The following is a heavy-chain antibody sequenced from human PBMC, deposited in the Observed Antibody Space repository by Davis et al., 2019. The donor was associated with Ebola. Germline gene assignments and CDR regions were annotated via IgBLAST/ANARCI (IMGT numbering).Heavy chain of an antibody. J-gene: IGHJ4*02. CDR3: ASWFGGYDQAEFIDY. D-gene: IGHD5-12*01. Sequence: GGSLRLSCAASGFTFSNYNMNWVRQAPGKGLEWVSSISSSSSYIYYADSVKGRFTISRDNAKNSLYLQMNSLRAEDTAVYYCASWFGGYDQAEFIDYWGQGTLVTVSS. CDR1: GFTFSNYN. CDR2: ISSSSSYI. V-gene: IGHV3-21*01.